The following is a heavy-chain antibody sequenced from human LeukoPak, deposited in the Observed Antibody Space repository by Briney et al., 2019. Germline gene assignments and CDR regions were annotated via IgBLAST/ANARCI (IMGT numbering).Heavy chain of an antibody. D-gene: IGHD4-23*01. Sequence: EASLQICCEGSGSIFSSNWIAWGRQVGGKGVEWMGIIYRGDSDTKYRPSFQGQVTISAAKSISTTHLQWSSLKASDTAMYYCAKEGTTVVRRGYGMDVWGQGTSVTVSS. V-gene: IGHV5-51*01. CDR3: AKEGTTVVRRGYGMDV. J-gene: IGHJ6*02. CDR1: GSIFSSNW. CDR2: IYRGDSDT.